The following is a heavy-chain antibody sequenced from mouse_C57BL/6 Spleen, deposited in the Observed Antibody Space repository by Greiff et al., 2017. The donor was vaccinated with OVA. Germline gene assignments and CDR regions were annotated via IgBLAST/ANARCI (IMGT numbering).Heavy chain of an antibody. V-gene: IGHV1-26*01. CDR1: GYTFTDYY. D-gene: IGHD2-4*01. J-gene: IGHJ3*01. CDR2: INPNNGGT. CDR3: ALRGDYDEAWFAD. Sequence: EVQLQQSGPELVKPGASVKISCKASGYTFTDYYMNWVKQSHGKSLEWIGDINPNNGGTSYNQKFKGKATLTVDKSSSTAYMELRSLTSEDSAVYYCALRGDYDEAWFADWGQGTLVTVSA.